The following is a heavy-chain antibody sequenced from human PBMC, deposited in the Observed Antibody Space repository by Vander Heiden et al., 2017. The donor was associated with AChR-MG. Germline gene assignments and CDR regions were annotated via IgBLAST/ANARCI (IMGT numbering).Heavy chain of an antibody. J-gene: IGHJ5*02. D-gene: IGHD5-12*01. Sequence: QVQLVQSGAEVNKPGASVTVSCKASGYTFTSYDRHWVRQAPGQGLEWMGIVNPSGGSTSYAQKFQGRVTMTRDTSTSTVYMELSSLRSEDTAVYYCALLGGYDLATWGQGTLVTVSS. CDR2: VNPSGGST. CDR3: ALLGGYDLAT. V-gene: IGHV1-46*03. CDR1: GYTFTSYD.